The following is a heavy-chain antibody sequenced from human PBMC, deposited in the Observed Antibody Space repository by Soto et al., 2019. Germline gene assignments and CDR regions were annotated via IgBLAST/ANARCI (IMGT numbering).Heavy chain of an antibody. V-gene: IGHV1-18*01. D-gene: IGHD3-10*01. CDR3: ARDYYGSGSYYKPPMLFDP. Sequence: QVQLVQSGAEVKKPGASVKVSCKASGYTFTSYGISWVRQAPGQGLEWMGWISAYNGNTNYAQKLQGRVTMTTDTSTSTAYMELRSLRSDDTAVYYCARDYYGSGSYYKPPMLFDPRGQGTLVTVSS. CDR1: GYTFTSYG. J-gene: IGHJ5*02. CDR2: ISAYNGNT.